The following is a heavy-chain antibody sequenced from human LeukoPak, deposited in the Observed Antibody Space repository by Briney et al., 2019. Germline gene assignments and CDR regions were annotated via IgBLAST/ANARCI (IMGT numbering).Heavy chain of an antibody. CDR2: FYVGGAT. CDR3: ARGDGYNFFDY. J-gene: IGHJ4*02. Sequence: GGSLRLSCAVSGFGVTNNYMSWVRQAPGKGLEWVSVFYVGGATYYADSVKGRFTISRDNSENTLYLQMKSLRAEDTAVYYCARGDGYNFFDYWGQGTLVTVSS. CDR1: GFGVTNNY. D-gene: IGHD5-24*01. V-gene: IGHV3-53*01.